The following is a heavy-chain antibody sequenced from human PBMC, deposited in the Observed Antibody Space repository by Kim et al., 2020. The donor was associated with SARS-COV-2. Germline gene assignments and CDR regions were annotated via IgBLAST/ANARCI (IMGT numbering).Heavy chain of an antibody. CDR2: INPNSGGT. V-gene: IGHV1-2*04. CDR1: GYTFTGYY. J-gene: IGHJ4*02. D-gene: IGHD6-13*01. CDR3: ARSGYSSSWYSDY. Sequence: ASVKVSCKASGYTFTGYYMHWVRQAPGQGLEWMGWINPNSGGTNYAQKFQGWVTMTRDTSISTAYMELSRLRSDDTAVYYCARSGYSSSWYSDYWGQGTLVTVSS.